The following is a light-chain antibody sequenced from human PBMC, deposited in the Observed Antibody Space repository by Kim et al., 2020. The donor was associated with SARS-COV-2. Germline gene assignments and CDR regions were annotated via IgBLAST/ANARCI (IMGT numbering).Light chain of an antibody. V-gene: IGKV3-15*01. CDR1: QDVSTK. Sequence: EIDMTQSPATLSVSPGERVTLSCRASQDVSTKLAWYHQKPGQGLRLLIHDASTRATALPARVSGSGSGTEFTLTISSLQSEDFGIYYCQQYKKWPRTFGQGTKVDIK. J-gene: IGKJ1*01. CDR3: QQYKKWPRT. CDR2: DAS.